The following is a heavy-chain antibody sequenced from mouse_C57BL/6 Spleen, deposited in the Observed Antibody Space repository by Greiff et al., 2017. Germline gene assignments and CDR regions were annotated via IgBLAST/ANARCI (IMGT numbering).Heavy chain of an antibody. D-gene: IGHD1-1*01. Sequence: VQLQQPGAELVKPGASVKLSCTASGYTFTSYWITWVKQRPGQGLEWIGDIYPGSGSTNYNEKFKSKATRTIDTSSSSAYMQLSSLTSADSSVYYCAREHDSSYGFAYWGQGTLVTVSA. CDR2: IYPGSGST. J-gene: IGHJ3*01. CDR3: AREHDSSYGFAY. V-gene: IGHV1-55*01. CDR1: GYTFTSYW.